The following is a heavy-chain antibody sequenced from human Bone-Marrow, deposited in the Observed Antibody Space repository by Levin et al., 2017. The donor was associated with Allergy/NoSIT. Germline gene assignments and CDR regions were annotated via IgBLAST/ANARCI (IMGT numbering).Heavy chain of an antibody. CDR3: ARGNVGPYYFDY. V-gene: IGHV3-53*01. D-gene: IGHD1-26*01. J-gene: IGHJ4*02. CDR2: IYSDGRT. CDR1: GFTVSSRH. Sequence: PGESLKISCAASGFTVSSRHMSWVRQAPGKGLEWLSFIYSDGRTHYADSVKGRFTISRDDSKNTLHLQMNSLRAEDTAVYYCARGNVGPYYFDYWGQGTLVSVSS.